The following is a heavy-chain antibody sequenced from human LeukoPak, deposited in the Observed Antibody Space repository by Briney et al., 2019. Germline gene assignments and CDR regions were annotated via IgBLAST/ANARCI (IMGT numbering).Heavy chain of an antibody. V-gene: IGHV3-21*01. CDR2: ISSSSSYI. CDR1: GFTFSSYS. Sequence: GGSLRLSCAASGFTFSSYSMNWVRQAPRKGLEWVSSISSSSSYIYYADSVKGRFTISRDNAKNSLYLQMNSLRAEDTAVYYCARDLDSYCSGGSCYSDYWGQGTLVTVSS. D-gene: IGHD2-15*01. J-gene: IGHJ4*02. CDR3: ARDLDSYCSGGSCYSDY.